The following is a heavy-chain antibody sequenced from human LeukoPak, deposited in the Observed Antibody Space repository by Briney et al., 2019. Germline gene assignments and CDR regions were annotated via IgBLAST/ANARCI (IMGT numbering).Heavy chain of an antibody. CDR1: GGSIIHYS. V-gene: IGHV4-4*07. CDR3: ARGSGYSGYYFDY. J-gene: IGHJ4*02. Sequence: SETLSLTCTVSGGSIIHYSWSWIRQPAGKGLEWIGRVYTSGSTNYNPSLKSRVTMSVDTSKNQFSLKLSSVTAADTAVYYCARGSGYSGYYFDYWGQGTLVTVSS. CDR2: VYTSGST. D-gene: IGHD3-3*01.